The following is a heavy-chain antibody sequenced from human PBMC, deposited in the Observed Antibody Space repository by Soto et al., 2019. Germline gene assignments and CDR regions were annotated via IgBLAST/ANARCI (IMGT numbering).Heavy chain of an antibody. CDR2: IWYDGSNK. CDR1: GFTFISYG. D-gene: IGHD5-12*01. J-gene: IGHJ6*02. Sequence: PGGSLRLSCAASGFTFISYGMHWVRQAPGKGLEWVAVIWYDGSNKYYADSVKGRFTISRDNSKNTLYLQMNSLRAEDTAVYYCARVEAIYYYGMDVWGQGTTVTVSS. V-gene: IGHV3-33*01. CDR3: ARVEAIYYYGMDV.